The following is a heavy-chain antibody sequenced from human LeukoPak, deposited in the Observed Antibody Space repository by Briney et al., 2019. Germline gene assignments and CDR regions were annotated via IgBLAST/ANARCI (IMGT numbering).Heavy chain of an antibody. CDR1: GYTFTGYY. J-gene: IGHJ6*02. V-gene: IGHV1-2*02. CDR3: ARVASGARYYGMDV. D-gene: IGHD3-10*01. CDR2: INPKSGGT. Sequence: GASVKVSCKASGYTFTGYYMHWVRQAPGQGLEWMGWINPKSGGTNYAQKFQGRVTMTRDTSISTAYMELSRLRSDDTAVYYCARVASGARYYGMDVWGQGTTVTVSS.